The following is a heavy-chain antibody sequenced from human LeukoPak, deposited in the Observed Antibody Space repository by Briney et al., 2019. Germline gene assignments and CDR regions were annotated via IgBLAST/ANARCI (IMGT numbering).Heavy chain of an antibody. Sequence: PSETLSLTCTVSGYSINSGYFWGWVRQPPGKGPEWIGSIFHTGDVYYNPSLRSRVTVSVDTSRNQVSLKVTSVTAADTALYYCARAVASTSIDSWGQGILVTVSS. D-gene: IGHD2-15*01. CDR2: IFHTGDV. CDR1: GYSINSGYF. CDR3: ARAVASTSIDS. J-gene: IGHJ4*02. V-gene: IGHV4-38-2*02.